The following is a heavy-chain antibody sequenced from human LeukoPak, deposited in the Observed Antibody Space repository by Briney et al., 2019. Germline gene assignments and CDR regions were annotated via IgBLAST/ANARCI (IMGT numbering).Heavy chain of an antibody. D-gene: IGHD6-13*01. CDR3: ARFLWAAAGFDY. CDR2: INHSGST. Sequence: PSETLSLTCAVYGGSFSGYYWSWIRQPPGKGLEWIGEINHSGSTNYNPSLKSRVTISVDTSKNQFSLKLSSVTAADTAVYYCARFLWAAAGFDYWGQGTLVTVSS. CDR1: GGSFSGYY. J-gene: IGHJ4*02. V-gene: IGHV4-34*01.